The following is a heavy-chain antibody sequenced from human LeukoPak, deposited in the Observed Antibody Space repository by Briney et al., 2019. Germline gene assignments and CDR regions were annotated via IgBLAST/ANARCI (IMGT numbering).Heavy chain of an antibody. CDR1: GGSISTYH. CDR3: ARRTDSRIYNWFDH. Sequence: SETLSLTCTVSGGSISTYHWNWIRQPAGKGLEWIGRIQNSDTNYNPSLKSRVIISVDTSKKQFSLKLSSVTAADTAVYYCARRTDSRIYNWFDHWGQGTLVTVSS. J-gene: IGHJ5*02. CDR2: IQNSDT. V-gene: IGHV4-4*07. D-gene: IGHD3-22*01.